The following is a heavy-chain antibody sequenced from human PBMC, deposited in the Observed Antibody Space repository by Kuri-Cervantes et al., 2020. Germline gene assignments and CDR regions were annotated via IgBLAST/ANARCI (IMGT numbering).Heavy chain of an antibody. V-gene: IGHV3-74*01. CDR1: GFTFTSHW. Sequence: GESLKISCVASGFTFTSHWMHWVRQTPGKGLLWVSRINSDGSRTNYADSVKGRVTISRDNAKNTLYLQMNSLRAEDTAVYYCARDLAPNYYMDVWGKGTTVTVSS. CDR3: ARDLAPNYYMDV. CDR2: INSDGSRT. J-gene: IGHJ6*03.